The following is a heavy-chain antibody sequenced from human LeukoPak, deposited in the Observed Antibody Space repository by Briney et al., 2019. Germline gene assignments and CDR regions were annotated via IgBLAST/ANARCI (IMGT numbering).Heavy chain of an antibody. CDR2: IYYSGSS. CDR1: GGSISSGNYY. V-gene: IGHV4-30-4*01. CDR3: ARDRAAGYSYGFSPNLDAFDI. Sequence: SETLSLTCTVPGGSISSGNYYWSWIRQPPGKGLEWIGYIYYSGSSYYNPSLKSRVTISVDTSKNQFSLKLSSVTAADTAVYYCARDRAAGYSYGFSPNLDAFDIWGQGTMVTVSS. D-gene: IGHD5-18*01. J-gene: IGHJ3*02.